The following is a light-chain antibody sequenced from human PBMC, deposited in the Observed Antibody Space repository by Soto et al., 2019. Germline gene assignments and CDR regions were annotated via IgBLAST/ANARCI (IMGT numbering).Light chain of an antibody. J-gene: IGLJ1*01. CDR1: SSDVGGYKY. CDR3: SSYTSISLYV. CDR2: DVS. V-gene: IGLV2-14*01. Sequence: QPVLTQPASVSGSPGQSISISCTGTSSDVGGYKYVSWYQQHPGKAPKLMIYDVSSRPSGVSNRFSGSKSGNTASLTISGLQAEDEADYYCSSYTSISLYVFGTGTKLTVL.